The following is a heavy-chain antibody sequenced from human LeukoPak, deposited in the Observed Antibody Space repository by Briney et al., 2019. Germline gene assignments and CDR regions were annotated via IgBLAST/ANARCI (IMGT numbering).Heavy chain of an antibody. Sequence: PGGSLRLSCAASGFTFRSYAMTWVRQAPGKGVEWVSGISPSGGITYYTDSVKGRFTISRDNSKNTQSLQMNSLRAEDTAVYYCAKDDDWGRYKHWGQGTLVTVSS. D-gene: IGHD3-16*01. CDR2: ISPSGGIT. V-gene: IGHV3-23*01. CDR1: GFTFRSYA. CDR3: AKDDDWGRYKH. J-gene: IGHJ1*01.